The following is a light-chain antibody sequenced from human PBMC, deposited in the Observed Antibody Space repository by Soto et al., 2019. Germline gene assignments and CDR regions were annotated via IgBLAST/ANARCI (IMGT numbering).Light chain of an antibody. Sequence: DIVMTQSPDSLAVSLGERATINCKSSQSVLYSSNNKNYLAWYQQKPGQPPKLLIYWASTRESGVPDRFSGNGSGKDFTLTISSLQAEDVAVYYCQQYYSTPPVTFGPGTKVDIK. CDR3: QQYYSTPPVT. J-gene: IGKJ3*01. CDR2: WAS. CDR1: QSVLYSSNNKNY. V-gene: IGKV4-1*01.